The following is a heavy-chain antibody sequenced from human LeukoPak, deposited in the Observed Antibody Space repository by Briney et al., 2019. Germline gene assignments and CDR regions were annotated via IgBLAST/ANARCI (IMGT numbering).Heavy chain of an antibody. CDR2: IYSGGST. J-gene: IGHJ4*02. CDR1: GFTVSSNY. V-gene: IGHV3-53*01. D-gene: IGHD6-13*01. Sequence: GGSVRLSCAASGFTVSSNYMSWVRQAPGKGLEWVSVIYSGGSTYYADSVKGRFTISRDNSKNTLYLQMNSLRAEDTAVYYCARETAAAGLDYWGQGTLVTVSS. CDR3: ARETAAAGLDY.